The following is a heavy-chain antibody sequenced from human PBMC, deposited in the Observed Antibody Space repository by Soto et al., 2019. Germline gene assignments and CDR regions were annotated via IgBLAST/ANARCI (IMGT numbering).Heavy chain of an antibody. J-gene: IGHJ4*02. CDR3: ARDILFDY. CDR1: GYTFTSYA. Sequence: ASVKVSCKASGYTFTSYAMHWVRQAPGQRLEWMGWVNACNGNTKYSQKFQGRVTITRDTSASTAYMELSSLRSEDTAVYYCARDILFDYWGQGTLVTVSS. V-gene: IGHV1-3*01. CDR2: VNACNGNT. D-gene: IGHD2-15*01.